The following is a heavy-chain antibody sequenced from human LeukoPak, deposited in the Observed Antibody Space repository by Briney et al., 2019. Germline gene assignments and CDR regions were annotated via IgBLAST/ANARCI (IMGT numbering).Heavy chain of an antibody. CDR2: IYYSGSN. D-gene: IGHD3-22*01. V-gene: IGHV4-59*08. Sequence: PSETLSLTCSVSGGSISSYYWSWIRQPPGKGLEWIGYIYYSGSNNYNPSLKSRVTMSVDTSKNQLSLKLSSVTAADTAVYYCASYYYDSSGYYYGGFDIWGQGTMVTVSS. J-gene: IGHJ3*02. CDR1: GGSISSYY. CDR3: ASYYYDSSGYYYGGFDI.